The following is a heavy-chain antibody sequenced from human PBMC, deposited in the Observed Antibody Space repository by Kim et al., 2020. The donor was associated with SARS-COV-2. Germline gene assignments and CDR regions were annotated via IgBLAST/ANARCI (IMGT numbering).Heavy chain of an antibody. CDR3: ARGDTCGGVIVIDAYDS. D-gene: IGHD3-16*02. J-gene: IGHJ5*01. V-gene: IGHV1-8*01. CDR2: MWPNSGNT. Sequence: ASVKVSCKASGYTFTGYYINWVRQAPGQGLEWMGRMWPNSGNTDYAQEFQGRVTMTRNTSISTAYMELSSLRSDDTAVYYCARGDTCGGVIVIDAYDS. CDR1: GYTFTGYY.